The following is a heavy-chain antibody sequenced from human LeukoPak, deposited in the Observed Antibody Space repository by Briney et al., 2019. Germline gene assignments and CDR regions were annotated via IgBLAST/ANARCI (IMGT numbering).Heavy chain of an antibody. CDR1: GFTFDDYG. V-gene: IGHV3-20*04. CDR3: ARSYYDSSGYYYVRAFDI. CDR2: INWNGGST. Sequence: PGGSLRLSCAVSGFTFDDYGMSLVRQAPGKGLEWVSGINWNGGSTGYADSVKGRFTISRDNAKNSLYLQMNSLRAEDTALYYCARSYYDSSGYYYVRAFDIWGQGTMVTVSS. J-gene: IGHJ3*02. D-gene: IGHD3-22*01.